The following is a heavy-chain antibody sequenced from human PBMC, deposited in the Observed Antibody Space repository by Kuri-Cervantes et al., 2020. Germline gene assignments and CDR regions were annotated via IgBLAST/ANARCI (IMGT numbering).Heavy chain of an antibody. V-gene: IGHV4-59*13. J-gene: IGHJ4*02. D-gene: IGHD3-10*01. CDR1: GGSISSYY. Sequence: SETLSLTCTVSGGSISSYYWSWIRQPPGKGLEWIGYIYYSGSTNYNPSLKSRVTISVDTSKNQFSLKLGSVTAADTAVYYCARAGPGNTMVRGVITRPRYFDYWGQGTLVTISS. CDR2: IYYSGST. CDR3: ARAGPGNTMVRGVITRPRYFDY.